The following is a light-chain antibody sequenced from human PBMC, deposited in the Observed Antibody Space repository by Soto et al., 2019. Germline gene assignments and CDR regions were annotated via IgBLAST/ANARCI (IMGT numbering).Light chain of an antibody. J-gene: IGKJ5*01. Sequence: ILLPQSTTTLALAQGERASLSFKASQNLSRYFLAWYQHKPGQAPRLLISGASRRATGIPDRFSGAGSGTDFTLTISRLEPEDFALYYCQQHDILPITFGQGTRLEIK. CDR1: QNLSRYF. CDR2: GAS. CDR3: QQHDILPIT. V-gene: IGKV3-20*01.